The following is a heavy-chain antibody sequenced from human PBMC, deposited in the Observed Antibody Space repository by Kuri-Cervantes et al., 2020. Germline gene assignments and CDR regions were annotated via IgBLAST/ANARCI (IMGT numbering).Heavy chain of an antibody. J-gene: IGHJ3*02. Sequence: SETLSLTCIVSNDSIVHNYWSWIRQSPGKGLEWIGNIYYSGDTNYNPSLKSRVTMSVDTPKNQFSLKLSSVTAADTAVYYCARSITMVRGAVDIWGQGTMVTVSS. CDR2: IYYSGDT. D-gene: IGHD3-10*01. CDR1: NDSIVHNY. CDR3: ARSITMVRGAVDI. V-gene: IGHV4-59*12.